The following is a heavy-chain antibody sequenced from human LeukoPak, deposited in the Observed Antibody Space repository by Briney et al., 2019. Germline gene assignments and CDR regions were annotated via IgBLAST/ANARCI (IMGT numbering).Heavy chain of an antibody. CDR3: AREGGSSGWTIDY. D-gene: IGHD6-19*01. J-gene: IGHJ4*02. CDR2: ISWNSGSI. Sequence: GGSLRLSCAASGFTFDDYAMHWVRQAPGKGLEWVSGISWNSGSIGYADSVKGRFTISRDNAKNTLYLQMNSLRAEDTAVYYCAREGGSSGWTIDYWGQGTLVTVSS. V-gene: IGHV3-9*01. CDR1: GFTFDDYA.